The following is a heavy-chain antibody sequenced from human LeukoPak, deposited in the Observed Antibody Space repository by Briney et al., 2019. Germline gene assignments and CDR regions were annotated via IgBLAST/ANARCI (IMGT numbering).Heavy chain of an antibody. D-gene: IGHD3-22*01. J-gene: IGHJ5*02. CDR2: IRSNSDGGTI. Sequence: PGGSLRLSCAASGFTFRNYAMTWVRQAPGKGLEWVGRIRSNSDGGTIDYAAPVKGRFTLSRDDSKTTLYLQMNSLQTEDTAVYYCATDFYDSTWGQGTLVTVSS. V-gene: IGHV3-15*01. CDR1: GFTFRNYA. CDR3: ATDFYDST.